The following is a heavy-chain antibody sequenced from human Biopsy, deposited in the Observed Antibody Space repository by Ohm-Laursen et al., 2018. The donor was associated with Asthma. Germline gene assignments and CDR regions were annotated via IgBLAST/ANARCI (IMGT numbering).Heavy chain of an antibody. CDR3: ARAVDYSRYYGIDV. CDR2: MSVYNGNT. J-gene: IGHJ6*02. CDR1: GYTFNRAG. V-gene: IGHV1-18*01. Sequence: SAKVSRKTSGYTFNRAGITWVRQAPGQGLEWMGWMSVYNGNTKVAQKLQDRVTMITDTSTSTAYMELRSLRSDDTAVYFCARAVDYSRYYGIDVWGQGTTVTVS. D-gene: IGHD3-10*01.